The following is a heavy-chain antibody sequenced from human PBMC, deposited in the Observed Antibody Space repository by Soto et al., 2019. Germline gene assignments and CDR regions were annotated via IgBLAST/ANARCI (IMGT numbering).Heavy chain of an antibody. J-gene: IGHJ4*02. D-gene: IGHD2-2*01. V-gene: IGHV1-18*01. Sequence: ASVKVSCKASGYTFTSYGISRVRQAPGQGLEWMGWISAYNGNTNYAQKLQGRVTMTTDTSTNTAYMELSSLRSEDTAVYYCATDRYCSSTSCYFFVRWGQGTLVTVSS. CDR2: ISAYNGNT. CDR1: GYTFTSYG. CDR3: ATDRYCSSTSCYFFVR.